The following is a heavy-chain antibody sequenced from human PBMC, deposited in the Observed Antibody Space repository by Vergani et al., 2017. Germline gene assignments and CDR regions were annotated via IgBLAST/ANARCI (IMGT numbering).Heavy chain of an antibody. CDR2: IYYSENK. Sequence: QLQLQESGPGLVKPSETLSLTCTVSGGSITYGAFYWGWIRQSPGKGLGWIVSIYYSENKFYNPSLESRLNLSIDTTKDQFSLKLKSVTAADTAVYYCARCFRDEGRIYGGTVENWFDPWGQGTLVTVSS. CDR1: GGSITYGAFY. CDR3: ARCFRDEGRIYGGTVENWFDP. V-gene: IGHV4-39*01. J-gene: IGHJ5*02. D-gene: IGHD2-15*01.